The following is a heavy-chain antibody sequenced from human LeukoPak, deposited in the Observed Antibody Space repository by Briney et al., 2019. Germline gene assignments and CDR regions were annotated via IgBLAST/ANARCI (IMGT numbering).Heavy chain of an antibody. J-gene: IGHJ3*02. CDR3: AREIVVVPAALWDAFDI. Sequence: ASVKVSCKASGYTFTSYAMHWVRQAPGQRLEWMGGIIPIFGTANYAQKFQGRVTITADESTSTAYMELSSLRSEDTAVYYCAREIVVVPAALWDAFDIWGQGTMVTVSS. D-gene: IGHD2-2*01. CDR1: GYTFTSYA. V-gene: IGHV1-69*13. CDR2: IIPIFGTA.